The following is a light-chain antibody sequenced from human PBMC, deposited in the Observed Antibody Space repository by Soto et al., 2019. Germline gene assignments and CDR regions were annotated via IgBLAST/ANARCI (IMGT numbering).Light chain of an antibody. CDR2: AAS. Sequence: AIRLTQSPASFSASTGDRVTITCRASQGISSYLAWYQQKPAKAPKLLIYAASTLQSGVPSRFSGSGSGTDFTLTISCLQSEDFATYYCQQYYSYLWTFGQGTKVEIK. J-gene: IGKJ1*01. CDR3: QQYYSYLWT. V-gene: IGKV1-8*01. CDR1: QGISSY.